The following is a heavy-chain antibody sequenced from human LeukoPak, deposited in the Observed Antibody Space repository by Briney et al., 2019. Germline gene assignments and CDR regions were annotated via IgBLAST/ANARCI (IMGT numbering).Heavy chain of an antibody. CDR1: GGTFSSYA. V-gene: IGHV1-46*01. Sequence: GASVKVSCKASGGTFSSYAISWVRQAPGQGLEWMGIINPSGGSTSYAQKFQGRVTMTRDMSTSTVYMELSSLRSEDTAVYYCARATITMVRGVGSLWGQGTLVTVSS. D-gene: IGHD3-10*01. J-gene: IGHJ4*02. CDR3: ARATITMVRGVGSL. CDR2: INPSGGST.